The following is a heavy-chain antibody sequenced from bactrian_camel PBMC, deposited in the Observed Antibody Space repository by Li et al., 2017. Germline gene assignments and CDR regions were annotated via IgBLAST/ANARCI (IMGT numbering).Heavy chain of an antibody. CDR1: GHSSNRNC. V-gene: IGHV3S53*01. D-gene: IGHD3*01. Sequence: QVQLVESGGGSVEAGRHLRLSCAASGHSSNRNCMAWFRQIPGKEREGVADVDNDGKTSYADSVKGRFAISKDDAKNILYLQMNNLKPEDTAMYYCAIEPSAVPLFSMTVPPRDTDFNTWGQGTQVTVS. CDR3: AIEPSAVPLFSMTVPPRDTDFNT. J-gene: IGHJ6*01. CDR2: VDNDGKT.